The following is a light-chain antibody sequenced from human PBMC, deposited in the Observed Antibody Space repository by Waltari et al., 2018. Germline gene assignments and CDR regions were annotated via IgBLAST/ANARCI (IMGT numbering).Light chain of an antibody. CDR1: SSDVGGYNH. J-gene: IGLJ3*02. CDR3: SSYTRSSTWV. CDR2: AVS. V-gene: IGLV2-14*01. Sequence: QSALTQPASVSGSPGQSITIPCTGTSSDVGGYNHVSWYQQHPGKAPKLMISAVSYRPSGVSNRFSGSKSGNTASLTISGLQAEDEADYYCSSYTRSSTWVFGGGTKVTVL.